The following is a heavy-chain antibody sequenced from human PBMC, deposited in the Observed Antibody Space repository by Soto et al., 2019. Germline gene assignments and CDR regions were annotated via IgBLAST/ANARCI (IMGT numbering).Heavy chain of an antibody. Sequence: QLQLQESGPGLVKPSETLSLTCTVSGGSISSSSYYWGWIRQPPGKWLEWIGSIYYSGSTYYNPSLKSRVTISVDTSKNQFSLKLSSVTAADTAVYYCARHGEWLAYAFDIWGQGTMVTVSS. V-gene: IGHV4-39*01. J-gene: IGHJ3*02. CDR2: IYYSGST. D-gene: IGHD6-19*01. CDR3: ARHGEWLAYAFDI. CDR1: GGSISSSSYY.